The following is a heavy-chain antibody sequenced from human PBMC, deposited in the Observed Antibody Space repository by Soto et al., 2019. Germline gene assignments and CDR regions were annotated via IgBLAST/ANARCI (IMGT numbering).Heavy chain of an antibody. CDR3: ARAPKVSGSAQTRPDF. J-gene: IGHJ4*02. Sequence: SETLSLTCSLYSGSLSGYYWSWIRQPPGKGLEWIGEISPSGATNYSPSLKSRVSISVDTSKNQFSLNLTSLTAADTAVYYCARAPKVSGSAQTRPDFWGQGSLVTVSS. D-gene: IGHD6-6*01. CDR2: ISPSGAT. V-gene: IGHV4-34*01. CDR1: SGSLSGYY.